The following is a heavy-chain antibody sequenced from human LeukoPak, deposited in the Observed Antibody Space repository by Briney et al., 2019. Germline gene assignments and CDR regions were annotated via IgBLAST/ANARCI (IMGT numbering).Heavy chain of an antibody. CDR1: GYSISSGYF. D-gene: IGHD6-13*01. CDR3: SRAYSSSWYFNWFDP. V-gene: IGHV4-38-2*02. Sequence: SETLSLTCTVSGYSISSGYFWGWIRQPPGKGLEWIGTIYNSGSTYYNASLESRVTISVDTSKNQFSLKLSSVTAADTAVYYCSRAYSSSWYFNWFDPWGQGTLVTVSS. CDR2: IYNSGST. J-gene: IGHJ5*02.